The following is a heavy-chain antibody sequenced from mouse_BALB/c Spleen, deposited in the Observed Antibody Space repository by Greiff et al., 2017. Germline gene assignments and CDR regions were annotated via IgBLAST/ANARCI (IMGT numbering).Heavy chain of an antibody. Sequence: EVQVVESGGGLVQPGGSRKLSCAASGFTFSSFGMHWVRQAPEKGLEWVAYISSGSSTIYYADTVKGRFTISRDNPKNTLFLQMTSLRSEDTAMYYCARSVCKGDYALDYWGQGTSVTVSS. CDR2: ISSGSSTI. CDR1: GFTFSSFG. J-gene: IGHJ4*01. V-gene: IGHV5-17*02. D-gene: IGHD1-3*01. CDR3: ARSVCKGDYALDY.